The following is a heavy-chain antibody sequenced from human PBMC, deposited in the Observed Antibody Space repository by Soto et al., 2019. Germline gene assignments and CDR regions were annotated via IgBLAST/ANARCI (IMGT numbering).Heavy chain of an antibody. D-gene: IGHD6-19*01. V-gene: IGHV1-2*04. J-gene: IGHJ6*02. Sequence: ASVKVSCKXSGYTFTGYYMHWVRQAPGQGLEWMGWINPNSGGTNYAQKFQGWVTMTRDTSISTAYMELSRLRSDDTAVYYCARGIAVAGYLPYYYYGMDVWGQGTTVTVSS. CDR1: GYTFTGYY. CDR2: INPNSGGT. CDR3: ARGIAVAGYLPYYYYGMDV.